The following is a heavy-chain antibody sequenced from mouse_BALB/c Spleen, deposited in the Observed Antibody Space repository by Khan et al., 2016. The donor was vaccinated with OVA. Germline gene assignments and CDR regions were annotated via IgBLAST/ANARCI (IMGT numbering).Heavy chain of an antibody. V-gene: IGHV1-7*01. CDR2: INPRTGYS. D-gene: IGHD1-1*01. Sequence: QVQLQQSGAELAKPGDSVKMSCKASGYTFTSYWIHWVKQSPGQGLEWIGYINPRTGYSEYTQTFQDMATFSPDTSSRTAYLQLASLTSDDSAVSDCGRCGVYSGGSMGDGVEYWGQGTTVTVSA. J-gene: IGHJ4*01. CDR1: GYTFTSYW. CDR3: GRCGVYSGGSMGDGVEY.